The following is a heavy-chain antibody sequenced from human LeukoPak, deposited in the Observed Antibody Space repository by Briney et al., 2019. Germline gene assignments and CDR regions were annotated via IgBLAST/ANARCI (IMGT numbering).Heavy chain of an antibody. CDR3: AKSLGYCSSTTGPPNCYGMDV. D-gene: IGHD2-2*01. CDR1: GFIYDDHA. J-gene: IGHJ6*02. Sequence: GGSLRLSCEASGFIYDDHAMHWVRQTPGKGLEWVSGISWNSGSIGYADSVKGRFTISRDNAKNSLYLQMNSLRAEDTALYYCAKSLGYCSSTTGPPNCYGMDVWGQGTTVTVSS. CDR2: ISWNSGSI. V-gene: IGHV3-9*01.